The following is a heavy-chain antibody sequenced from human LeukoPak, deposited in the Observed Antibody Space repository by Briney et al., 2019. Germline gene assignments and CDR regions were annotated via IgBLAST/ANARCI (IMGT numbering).Heavy chain of an antibody. CDR1: GGSISSGGYY. V-gene: IGHV4-31*03. Sequence: SGTLSLTCTVSGGSISSGGYYWSWIRQHPGKGLEWIGYIYYSGSTYYNPSLKSRVTISVDTSKNQFSLKLSSVTAADTAVYYCARDRDDSGSYFDYWGQGTLVTVSS. J-gene: IGHJ4*02. CDR2: IYYSGST. CDR3: ARDRDDSGSYFDY. D-gene: IGHD1-14*01.